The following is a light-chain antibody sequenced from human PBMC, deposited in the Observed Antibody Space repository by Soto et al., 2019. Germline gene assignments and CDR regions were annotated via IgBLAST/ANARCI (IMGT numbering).Light chain of an antibody. Sequence: DIQMTQSPSSLSASVGDRVTITCRASQSISSYLNWYQQKPGKAPKLLIYAASSLQSGVPSRFSGSGSGTDFNLNISSLQPEDFATYYCQQSYRTPYTFGQGTKLEIK. CDR2: AAS. J-gene: IGKJ2*01. V-gene: IGKV1-39*01. CDR3: QQSYRTPYT. CDR1: QSISSY.